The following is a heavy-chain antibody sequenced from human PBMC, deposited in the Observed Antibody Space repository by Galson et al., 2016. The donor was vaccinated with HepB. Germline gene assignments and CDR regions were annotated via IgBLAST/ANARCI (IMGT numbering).Heavy chain of an antibody. V-gene: IGHV3-23*01. CDR2: ISGSGDRR. CDR3: AKDLDIVVVPSAIDY. CDR1: GFTFSRYA. Sequence: SLRLSCAASGFTFSRYAMSWVRQAPGKGLGWVSVISGSGDRRYYEDSVKGRFSISRDNSKNTVYLQMNSLRVEDTAVYYCAKDLDIVVVPSAIDYWGQGTLVTVSS. J-gene: IGHJ4*02. D-gene: IGHD2-2*01.